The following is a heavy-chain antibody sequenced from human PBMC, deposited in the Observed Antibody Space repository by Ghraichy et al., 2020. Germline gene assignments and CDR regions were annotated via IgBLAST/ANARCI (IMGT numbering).Heavy chain of an antibody. CDR1: GFSFSSYP. CDR2: ISYDGYYK. J-gene: IGHJ4*02. V-gene: IGHV3-30-3*01. Sequence: LSLTCAASGFSFSSYPMHWFRQAPGKGLDWVGVISYDGYYKYYADSVKGRFTISRDNSENTLYLQMDSLRAEDTAVYYCAKDYADLKASYFFDYWCQGTLVTLSA. CDR3: AKDYADLKASYFFDY. D-gene: IGHD4-17*01.